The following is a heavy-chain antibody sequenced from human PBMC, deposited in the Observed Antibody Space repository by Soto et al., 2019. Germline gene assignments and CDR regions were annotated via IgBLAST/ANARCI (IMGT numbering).Heavy chain of an antibody. D-gene: IGHD2-2*01. CDR3: AREIVVVPAAIGPPEGFDP. V-gene: IGHV5-10-1*03. Sequence: EVQLVQSGAEVKKPGESLRISCKGSGYSFTSYWISWMRQMPGKGLEWMGRIDPSDSYTNYSPSFQGHVTISADKSISTAYLQWSSLKASDTAMYYCAREIVVVPAAIGPPEGFDPWGQGTLVTVSS. CDR1: GYSFTSYW. CDR2: IDPSDSYT. J-gene: IGHJ5*02.